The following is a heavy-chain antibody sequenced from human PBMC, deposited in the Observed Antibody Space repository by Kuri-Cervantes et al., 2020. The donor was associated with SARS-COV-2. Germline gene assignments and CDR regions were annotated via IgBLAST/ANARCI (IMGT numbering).Heavy chain of an antibody. CDR1: GFTFSSYG. D-gene: IGHD6-19*01. J-gene: IGHJ4*02. CDR2: ISSSSSTI. CDR3: ARARRSSGWYGAPFDY. Sequence: GGSLRLSCAASGFTFSSYGMHWVRQAPGKGLEWVSYISSSSSTIYYADSVKGRFTISRDNAKNSLYLQMNSLRDEDTAVYYCARARRSSGWYGAPFDYWGQGTLVTVSS. V-gene: IGHV3-48*02.